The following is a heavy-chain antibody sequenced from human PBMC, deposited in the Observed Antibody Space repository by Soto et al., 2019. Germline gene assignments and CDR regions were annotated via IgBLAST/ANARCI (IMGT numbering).Heavy chain of an antibody. CDR3: ARGNNPVYYYGMAV. CDR1: GGTFSSYA. CDR2: IIPIFGTA. Sequence: ASVKVSCKASGGTFSSYAISLVRQAPGQGLEWMGGIIPIFGTANYAQKFQGRVTITADESTSTAYMELSSLTPEDTAVYYCARGNNPVYYYGMAVWGQGTTVTVSS. D-gene: IGHD1-20*01. V-gene: IGHV1-69*13. J-gene: IGHJ6*02.